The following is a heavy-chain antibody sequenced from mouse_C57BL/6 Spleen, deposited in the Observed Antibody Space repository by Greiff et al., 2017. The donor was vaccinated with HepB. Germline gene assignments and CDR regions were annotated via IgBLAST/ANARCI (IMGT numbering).Heavy chain of an antibody. V-gene: IGHV7-1*01. D-gene: IGHD4-1*01. CDR1: GFTFSDFY. CDR2: SRNKANDYTT. Sequence: EVKLVESGGGLVQPGRSLRLSCATSGFTFSDFYMEWVRQAPGKGLEWIAASRNKANDYTTEYSVSVKGRFIVSRDTSQSILYLLSNALIAEDTAVYYCARDSWGHFDYWGQGTTLTVSS. J-gene: IGHJ2*01. CDR3: ARDSWGHFDY.